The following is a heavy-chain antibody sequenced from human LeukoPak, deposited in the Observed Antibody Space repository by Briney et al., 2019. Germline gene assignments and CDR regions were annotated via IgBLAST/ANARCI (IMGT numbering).Heavy chain of an antibody. D-gene: IGHD5-18*01. V-gene: IGHV3-15*01. CDR2: IKSKTDGGTT. CDR1: GFTFSNAW. J-gene: IGHJ5*02. CDR3: TTDLRWIQLIGSLWVVDP. Sequence: GGSLRLSCAASGFTFSNAWMSWVRQAPGKGLEWVGRIKSKTDGGTTDYAAPVKGRFTISRDDSKDTLYLQMNSLKTEDTAVYYCTTDLRWIQLIGSLWVVDPWGQGTLVTVSS.